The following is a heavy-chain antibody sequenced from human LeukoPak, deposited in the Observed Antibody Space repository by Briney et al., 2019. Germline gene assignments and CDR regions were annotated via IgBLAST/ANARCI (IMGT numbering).Heavy chain of an antibody. Sequence: GGSLRLSCAASGFTVSSNEMSWVRQAPGKGLEWVANIKQDGSEKYYVDSVKGRFTISRDNAKNSLYLQMNSLRAEDTAVYYCASVNDFWSGYPEYFQHWGQGTLVTVSS. CDR1: GFTVSSNE. CDR3: ASVNDFWSGYPEYFQH. J-gene: IGHJ1*01. D-gene: IGHD3-3*01. CDR2: IKQDGSEK. V-gene: IGHV3-7*01.